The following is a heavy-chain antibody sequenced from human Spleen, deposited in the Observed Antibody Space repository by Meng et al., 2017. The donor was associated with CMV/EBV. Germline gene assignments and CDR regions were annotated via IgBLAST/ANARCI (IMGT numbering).Heavy chain of an antibody. CDR1: GFTFSSYS. CDR3: ARERYSSSWKDAFDI. J-gene: IGHJ3*02. D-gene: IGHD6-13*01. V-gene: IGHV3-48*04. CDR2: ISSESTTT. Sequence: GESLKISCAASGFTFSSYSMNWVRQAPGKGLEWVSYISSESTTTYYADSVKGRFTISRDNAKNSLYLQMNSLRAEDTAVYFCARERYSSSWKDAFDIWGQGTTVTVSS.